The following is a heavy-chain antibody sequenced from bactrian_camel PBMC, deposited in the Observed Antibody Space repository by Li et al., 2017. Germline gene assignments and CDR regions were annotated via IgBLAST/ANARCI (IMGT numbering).Heavy chain of an antibody. D-gene: IGHD5*01. CDR2: IRRDGGET. CDR3: AAVVCALWVRVADFGY. CDR1: GLISRPNC. Sequence: VQLVESGGGSVQAGGSLRLSCVASGLISRPNCMGWLRQAPGRAPAEREGIAAIRRDGGETWYAASVKGRFTISRDSAKNTLYLQMNSLKPEDTARYSCAAVVCALWVRVADFGYWGQGTQVTVS. V-gene: IGHV3S31*01. J-gene: IGHJ6*01.